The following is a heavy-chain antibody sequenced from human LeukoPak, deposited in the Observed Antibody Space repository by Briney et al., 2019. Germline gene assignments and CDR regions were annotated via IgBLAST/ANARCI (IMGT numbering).Heavy chain of an antibody. V-gene: IGHV3-30*02. CDR2: ILYDGARI. CDR1: GFTFSSYG. Sequence: PGGSLGLSCAGSGFTFSSYGIHWVRQAPGKGLEWVAKILYDGARIYYADSVKGRFTVSRDSSKNTLNLQMNSLRSEDTAVYYCAKDRYPTAVTTNGMDVWGQGTTVTVSS. J-gene: IGHJ6*02. CDR3: AKDRYPTAVTTNGMDV. D-gene: IGHD4-17*01.